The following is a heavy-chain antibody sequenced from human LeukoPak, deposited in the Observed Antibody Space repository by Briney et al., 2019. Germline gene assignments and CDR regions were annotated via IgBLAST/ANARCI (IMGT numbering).Heavy chain of an antibody. Sequence: GGSLRPSCAAYGFTFSVYAMSWVRQAPEKGLEWVSTISHVGGTYYADSVRGRFTISRDDSKNMVYLQMDSLRAEDTAVYYCAKDREYDDSCDYNGWGQGTLVTVSS. D-gene: IGHD3-22*01. CDR2: ISHVGGT. J-gene: IGHJ4*02. V-gene: IGHV3-23*01. CDR1: GFTFSVYA. CDR3: AKDREYDDSCDYNG.